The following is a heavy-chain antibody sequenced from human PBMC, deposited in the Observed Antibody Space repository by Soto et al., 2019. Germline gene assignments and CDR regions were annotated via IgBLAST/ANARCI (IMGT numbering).Heavy chain of an antibody. D-gene: IGHD4-17*01. Sequence: GAALKSSXDGCGYSFTSYWIGWVRQMTGKGLEWMGIIYPGDSDTRYSPSFQGQVTISADKSISTAYLQWSSLKASDTAMYYCARTTVTSLRYYGMDVWGQGTTVTVSS. CDR3: ARTTVTSLRYYGMDV. CDR2: IYPGDSDT. CDR1: GYSFTSYW. V-gene: IGHV5-51*01. J-gene: IGHJ6*02.